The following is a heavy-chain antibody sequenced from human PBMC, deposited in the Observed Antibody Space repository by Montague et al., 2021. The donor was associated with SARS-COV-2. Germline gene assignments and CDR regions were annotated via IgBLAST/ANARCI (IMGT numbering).Heavy chain of an antibody. D-gene: IGHD3-16*01. Sequence: SETLSLTCAVYGGSFSGYYWSWIRQPPEKGLEWIGEVNHSGRTNNNPSLKSRVIISVDTSKNQFSLKLSSVTAADTAVYYCARRGSSVWGVAVSAELDYWGQGILVTVSS. CDR3: ARRGSSVWGVAVSAELDY. CDR1: GGSFSGYY. V-gene: IGHV4-34*01. CDR2: VNHSGRT. J-gene: IGHJ4*02.